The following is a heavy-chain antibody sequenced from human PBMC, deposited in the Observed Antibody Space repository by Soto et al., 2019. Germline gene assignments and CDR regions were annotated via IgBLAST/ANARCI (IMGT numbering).Heavy chain of an antibody. CDR1: VYTFNGYY. D-gene: IGHD6-13*01. CDR2: INPNSGGT. J-gene: IGHJ4*02. CDR3: AREGAAAGDFDY. V-gene: IGHV1-2*04. Sequence: ASVTVCCKASVYTFNGYYIHWVRQAPGQGLEWMGWINPNSGGTNYAQKFQGWVTMTRDTSISTAYMELSRLRSDDTAVYYCAREGAAAGDFDYWGQGTLVTVSS.